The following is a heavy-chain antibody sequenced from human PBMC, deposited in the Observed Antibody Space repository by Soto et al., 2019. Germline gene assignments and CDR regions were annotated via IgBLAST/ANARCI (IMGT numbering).Heavy chain of an antibody. CDR2: ISGSGDYT. J-gene: IGHJ4*02. CDR3: AKNRGLQYYFDY. CDR1: GFTFDSYA. V-gene: IGHV3-23*01. Sequence: EVQLLESGGGLVQPGGSLRLSCAASGFTFDSYAMNWVRQAPGKGLEWVSTISGSGDYTYYADSVKGRFTISRDNSNNMMDLQMNSRRADDTAVYYCAKNRGLQYYFDYWGQGTLVTVSS.